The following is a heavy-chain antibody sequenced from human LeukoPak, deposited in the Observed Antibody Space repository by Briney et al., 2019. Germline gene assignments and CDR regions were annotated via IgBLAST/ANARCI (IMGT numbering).Heavy chain of an antibody. Sequence: PGGSLRLSCAASGFTFSSYEMNWVRQAPGKGLEWVSYISSSGSTIYYADSVKGRFTISRDNAKNSLYLQMNSLRAEDTAVYYCAREPDYGDYAYWYFDLWGRGTLVTVSS. CDR2: ISSSGSTI. V-gene: IGHV3-48*03. CDR3: AREPDYGDYAYWYFDL. J-gene: IGHJ2*01. CDR1: GFTFSSYE. D-gene: IGHD4-17*01.